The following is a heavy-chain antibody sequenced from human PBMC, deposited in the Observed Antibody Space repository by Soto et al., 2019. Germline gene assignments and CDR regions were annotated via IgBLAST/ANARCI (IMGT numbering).Heavy chain of an antibody. V-gene: IGHV3-23*01. Sequence: EVQLLESGGGLVQPGGSLRLSCAASGLTFSSYAMSWVRQAPGKGLEWVSAISGSGGSTYYADSVNGRFTISRDNTNNTLYLQMNRLRAEDTAVYYCASSGYGAFDYWGQGTLVTVSS. D-gene: IGHD3-22*01. J-gene: IGHJ4*02. CDR1: GLTFSSYA. CDR2: ISGSGGST. CDR3: ASSGYGAFDY.